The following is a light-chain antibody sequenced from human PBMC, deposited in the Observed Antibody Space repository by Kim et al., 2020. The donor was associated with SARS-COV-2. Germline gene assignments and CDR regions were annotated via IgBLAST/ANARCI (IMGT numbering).Light chain of an antibody. V-gene: IGKV1-39*01. Sequence: DIQMTQSPSSLSASVGDRVTITCRASQSISNYLNWYQHKPGTAPKLLMFAASILQSGVPSRFSGSGYGTDFTLTITNLQPEDFATYYCQQSYSNLRRTFGQGTKLEIK. CDR2: AAS. CDR3: QQSYSNLRRT. J-gene: IGKJ2*01. CDR1: QSISNY.